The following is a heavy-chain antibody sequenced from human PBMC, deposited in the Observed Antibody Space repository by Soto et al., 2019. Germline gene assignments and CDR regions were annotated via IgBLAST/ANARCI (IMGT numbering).Heavy chain of an antibody. CDR1: GGSISSYY. J-gene: IGHJ6*02. CDR3: ARRKTYYGSGSYYAGYGMDV. CDR2: IYYSGST. D-gene: IGHD3-10*01. Sequence: SETLSLTCTVSGGSISSYYWSWIRQPPGKGLEWIGYIYYSGSTNYNPSLKSRVTISVDTSKNQFSLKLSSVTAADTAVYYCARRKTYYGSGSYYAGYGMDVWGQGTTVTVSS. V-gene: IGHV4-59*12.